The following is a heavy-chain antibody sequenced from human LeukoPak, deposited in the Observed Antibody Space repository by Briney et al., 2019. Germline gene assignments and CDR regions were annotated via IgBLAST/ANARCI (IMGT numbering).Heavy chain of an antibody. D-gene: IGHD6-19*01. CDR3: VKDRAVTGPFDY. V-gene: IGHV3-64D*09. CDR1: GFTFSSYA. CDR2: ISSQGGST. J-gene: IGHJ4*02. Sequence: GGSLRLSCSASGFTFSSYAMHWVRQAPGKGLEYVSDISSQGGSTYYADSVKGRFTISRDNSKNTLYLQMSSLRPGDTAIYYCVKDRAVTGPFDYWGQGTLVTVSS.